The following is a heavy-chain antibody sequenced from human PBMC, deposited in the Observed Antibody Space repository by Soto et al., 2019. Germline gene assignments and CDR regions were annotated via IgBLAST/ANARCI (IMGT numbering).Heavy chain of an antibody. Sequence: GGSLRLSCAASGFTFSNAWMSWVRQAPGKGLEWVGRIKSKTDGGTTDYAAPVKGRFTISRDDSKNTLYLQMNSLKTEDTAVYYCTTENHIVVVTAISRGDVWGKGTTVTVSS. D-gene: IGHD2-21*02. CDR1: GFTFSNAW. CDR3: TTENHIVVVTAISRGDV. J-gene: IGHJ6*04. CDR2: IKSKTDGGTT. V-gene: IGHV3-15*01.